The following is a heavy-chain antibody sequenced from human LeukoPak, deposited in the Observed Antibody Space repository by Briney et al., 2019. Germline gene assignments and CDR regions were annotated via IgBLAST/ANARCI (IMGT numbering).Heavy chain of an antibody. J-gene: IGHJ3*02. Sequence: GGSLRLSCAASGFTFSSYSMNWVRQAPGKGLEWVSSIGSSSSYIYYADSVKGRFTISRDNAKNSLYLQMNSLRAEDTAVYYCASPRYCSSTSCYFAFAFDIWGQGTMVTVSS. V-gene: IGHV3-21*01. CDR3: ASPRYCSSTSCYFAFAFDI. CDR1: GFTFSSYS. D-gene: IGHD2-2*01. CDR2: IGSSSSYI.